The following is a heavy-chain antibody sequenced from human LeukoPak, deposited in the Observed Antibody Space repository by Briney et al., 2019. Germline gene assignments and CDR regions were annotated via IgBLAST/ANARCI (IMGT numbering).Heavy chain of an antibody. V-gene: IGHV4-59*01. J-gene: IGHJ4*02. CDR1: GGSISNYY. Sequence: SETLPLTCTVSGGSISNYYWSWIRQSPGKGLEWIGYIYYSGSTNYNPSLKSRVTISVDTSKNQFSLTLSSVTAADTAVYYCASSPSKYCGGDCYPRWGQGTLVTVSS. CDR3: ASSPSKYCGGDCYPR. CDR2: IYYSGST. D-gene: IGHD2-21*02.